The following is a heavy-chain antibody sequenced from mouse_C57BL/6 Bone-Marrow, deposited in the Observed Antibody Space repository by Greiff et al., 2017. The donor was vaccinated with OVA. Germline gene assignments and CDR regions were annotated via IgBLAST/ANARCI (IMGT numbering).Heavy chain of an antibody. D-gene: IGHD1-1*01. Sequence: VQLQQSVAELVRPGASVKLSCTASGFNIKNTYMHWVKQRPEQGLEWIGRIDPANGNTKYAPKFQGKATITADTSSNTADLQLSSLTSEDTAIYYCARSPTGVARDLACWGQGTLVTVSA. CDR2: IDPANGNT. CDR1: GFNIKNTY. J-gene: IGHJ3*01. V-gene: IGHV14-3*01. CDR3: ARSPTGVARDLAC.